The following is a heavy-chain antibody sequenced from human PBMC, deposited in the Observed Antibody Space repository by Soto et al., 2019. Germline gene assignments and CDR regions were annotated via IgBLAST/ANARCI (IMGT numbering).Heavy chain of an antibody. D-gene: IGHD2-21*02. CDR3: ARKKNCGGDCYDAFDI. Sequence: GGSLRLSCAASGFTFSSYEMNWVRQAPGKGLEWVSYISSSGSTIYYADSVKGRFTISRDNAKNSLYLQMNSLRAEDTAVYYCARKKNCGGDCYDAFDIWGQGTMVTVSS. V-gene: IGHV3-48*03. CDR1: GFTFSSYE. CDR2: ISSSGSTI. J-gene: IGHJ3*02.